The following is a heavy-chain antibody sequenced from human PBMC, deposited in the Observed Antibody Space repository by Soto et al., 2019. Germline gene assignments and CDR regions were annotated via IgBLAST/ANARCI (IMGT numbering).Heavy chain of an antibody. CDR2: ISAYNGNT. V-gene: IGHV1-18*01. CDR3: ARGGALIHY. CDR1: GYTFTNFG. D-gene: IGHD2-21*01. J-gene: IGHJ4*02. Sequence: QVQLVQSGAEVKKPGASVKVSCKASGYTFTNFGISWVRQAPGQGLEWMGWISAYNGNTNYAQKFQGSVTMTTDTSTSTASMEVRSLTFDETAVYYCARGGALIHYWGQGTLVTVSS.